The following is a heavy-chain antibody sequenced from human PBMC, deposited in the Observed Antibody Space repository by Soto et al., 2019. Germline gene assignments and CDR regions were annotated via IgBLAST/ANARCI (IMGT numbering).Heavy chain of an antibody. Sequence: QVQLQESGPGLVKPSQTLSLTCTVSGGSISSGGYYWSWIRQHPGKALEWIGYTYYSGRTYYNPSLKGRVTISVATSKNPFSLKLSSVTAADTAVYYCARLSNPWGNSVMDYWGQGTLVTVSS. D-gene: IGHD3-16*01. CDR1: GGSISSGGYY. CDR2: TYYSGRT. J-gene: IGHJ4*02. V-gene: IGHV4-31*03. CDR3: ARLSNPWGNSVMDY.